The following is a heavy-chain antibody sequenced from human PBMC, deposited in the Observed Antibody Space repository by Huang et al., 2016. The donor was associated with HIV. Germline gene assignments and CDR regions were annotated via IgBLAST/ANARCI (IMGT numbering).Heavy chain of an antibody. CDR2: ISPVCETP. Sequence: QVQLAQSGAEVKKPGSSTKVSCKASGGLFSTSAINWVRQAPGQGLEWMGGISPVCETPNYAQKFRGRVTMTADESTGTAYMALSSLGSEYTAIYYCAGGDYYDSCGLSLEGDAFDIWGQGTMVTVS. CDR3: AGGDYYDSCGLSLEGDAFDI. D-gene: IGHD3-22*01. CDR1: GGLFSTSA. V-gene: IGHV1-69*01. J-gene: IGHJ3*02.